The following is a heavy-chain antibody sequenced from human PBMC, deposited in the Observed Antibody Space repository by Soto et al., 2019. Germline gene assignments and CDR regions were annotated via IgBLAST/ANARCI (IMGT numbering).Heavy chain of an antibody. CDR1: GGSISSRDW. V-gene: IGHV4-4*02. Sequence: QVHLQESGPGLVKPSGTLSLTCVVSGGSISSRDWWSWVRQSPGKGLEGIGEIYQSGTTNYNPSLRRRDTISIDRTKNQFSLKLTSVTAADTAIYYCARDLEGSGNSYSGDYWGRGTLVTVSS. CDR2: IYQSGTT. D-gene: IGHD3-10*01. J-gene: IGHJ4*02. CDR3: ARDLEGSGNSYSGDY.